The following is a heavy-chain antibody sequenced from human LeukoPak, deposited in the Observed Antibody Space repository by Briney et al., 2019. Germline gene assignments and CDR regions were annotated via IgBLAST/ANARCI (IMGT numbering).Heavy chain of an antibody. CDR1: GGSFSGYY. CDR2: INHSGST. Sequence: SETLSLTCAVYGGSFSGYYWSWIRQPPGKGLEWIGEINHSGSTNYNPSLKGRVTISVDTSKNQFSLKLSSVTAADTAVYYCASSDVGSGSYYSKRNLVCWGQGTLVTVSS. V-gene: IGHV4-34*01. J-gene: IGHJ4*02. CDR3: ASSDVGSGSYYSKRNLVC. D-gene: IGHD1-26*01.